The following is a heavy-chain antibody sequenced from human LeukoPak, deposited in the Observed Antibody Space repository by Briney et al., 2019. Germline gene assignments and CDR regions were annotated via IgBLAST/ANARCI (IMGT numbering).Heavy chain of an antibody. CDR2: ISSRSTST. V-gene: IGHV3-23*01. CDR3: ARAGEASGTGGDYFYMAV. J-gene: IGHJ6*03. Sequence: PGGSLRLSCAASGFTFDDYGMSWVRQAPGKGLEWVSAISSRSTSTYYADSVKGRFTISRDNSKNRLFLQMNSLRAEDTADYYCARAGEASGTGGDYFYMAVWGKGTTVIVSS. CDR1: GFTFDDYG. D-gene: IGHD1-14*01.